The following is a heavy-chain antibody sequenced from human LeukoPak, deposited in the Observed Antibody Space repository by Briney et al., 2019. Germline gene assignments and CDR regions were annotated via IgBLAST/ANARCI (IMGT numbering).Heavy chain of an antibody. V-gene: IGHV4-39*07. CDR2: IYYSGST. Sequence: SGTLSLTCTVSGGSISSSSYYWGWIRQPPGKGLEWIGSIYYSGSTYYNPSLKSRVTISVDTSKNQFSLKLSSVTAADTAVYYCARDLAAAFGYWGQGTLVTASS. D-gene: IGHD6-13*01. CDR1: GGSISSSSYY. J-gene: IGHJ4*02. CDR3: ARDLAAAFGY.